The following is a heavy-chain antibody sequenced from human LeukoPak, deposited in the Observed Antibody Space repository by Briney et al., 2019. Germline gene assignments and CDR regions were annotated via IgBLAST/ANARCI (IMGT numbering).Heavy chain of an antibody. Sequence: SETLSLTCTVSGASISSYDWTWIRQPPGKGLEWIGYIFYSGSTNYNPSLESRVTIAVDPSKKQFSLRLSSVTAADTAVYYCARSIGYSSGWFDYWGQGSQVTVSS. J-gene: IGHJ5*01. V-gene: IGHV4-59*01. CDR2: IFYSGST. CDR3: ARSIGYSSGWFDY. CDR1: GASISSYD. D-gene: IGHD6-19*01.